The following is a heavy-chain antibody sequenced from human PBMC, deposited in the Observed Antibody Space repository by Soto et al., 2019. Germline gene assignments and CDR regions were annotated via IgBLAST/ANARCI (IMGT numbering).Heavy chain of an antibody. Sequence: SETLSLTCTVSGGSISSYYWSWIRQPPGKGLEWIGYIYYSGSTNYNPSLKSRVTISVDTSKNQFSLKLSSVTAADTAVYYCARDPPGPYGMDVWGQGTTVTVSS. CDR1: GGSISSYY. V-gene: IGHV4-59*01. CDR2: IYYSGST. J-gene: IGHJ6*02. CDR3: ARDPPGPYGMDV.